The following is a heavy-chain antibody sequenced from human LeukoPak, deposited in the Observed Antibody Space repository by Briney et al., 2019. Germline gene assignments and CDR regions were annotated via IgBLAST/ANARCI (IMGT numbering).Heavy chain of an antibody. Sequence: PGGSLRLSCAVSGITLSNYAMTWVRQAPGKGLEWVSLIGGSGGRTRYADSVKGRFTISRDNSKNTLYLEMNSLRAEDTAVYYCAKDSSSYDWGYMDVWGKGATVTISS. J-gene: IGHJ6*03. CDR2: IGGSGGRT. V-gene: IGHV3-23*01. CDR1: GITLSNYA. CDR3: AKDSSSYDWGYMDV. D-gene: IGHD3-22*01.